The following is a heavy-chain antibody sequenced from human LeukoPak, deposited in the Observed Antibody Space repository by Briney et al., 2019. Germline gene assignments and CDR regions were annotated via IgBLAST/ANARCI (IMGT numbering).Heavy chain of an antibody. V-gene: IGHV3-48*04. Sequence: PGGSLRLSCAASGFTFSSYSMNWVRQAPGKGLEWVSYISSSSSTIYYADSVKGRFTISRDNAKNSLYLQMNSLRAEDTAVYYCARDSSSWYFNAFDIWGQGTMVTVSS. CDR1: GFTFSSYS. CDR2: ISSSSSTI. J-gene: IGHJ3*02. D-gene: IGHD6-13*01. CDR3: ARDSSSWYFNAFDI.